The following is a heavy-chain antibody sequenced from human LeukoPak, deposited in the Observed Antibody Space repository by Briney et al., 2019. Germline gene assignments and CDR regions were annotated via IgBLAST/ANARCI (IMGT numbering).Heavy chain of an antibody. CDR1: GFTFSSYS. Sequence: GGSLRLSCVASGFTFSSYSMNWIRQAPGKGLEWVSYIHSSSGIIYYADSVKGRFTISRDNAKNSVYLQMNSLRAEDTAVYYCARDQGWSFDYWGQGTLVTVSS. CDR2: IHSSSGII. V-gene: IGHV3-48*01. CDR3: ARDQGWSFDY. J-gene: IGHJ4*02. D-gene: IGHD6-19*01.